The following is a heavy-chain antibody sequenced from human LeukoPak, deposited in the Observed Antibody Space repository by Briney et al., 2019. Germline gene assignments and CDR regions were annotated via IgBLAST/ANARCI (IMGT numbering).Heavy chain of an antibody. CDR3: ARPSPLPGSYWFDY. CDR1: GYSFTSYW. V-gene: IGHV5-51*01. Sequence: GESLKISCKGSGYSFTSYWIGWVCQMPGKGLEWRGIIYPGDSDTRYSPSFQGQVTISADKSISTAYLQWSSLKATDTAMYYCARPSPLPGSYWFDYWGQGTLVTVSS. CDR2: IYPGDSDT. J-gene: IGHJ4*02. D-gene: IGHD1-26*01.